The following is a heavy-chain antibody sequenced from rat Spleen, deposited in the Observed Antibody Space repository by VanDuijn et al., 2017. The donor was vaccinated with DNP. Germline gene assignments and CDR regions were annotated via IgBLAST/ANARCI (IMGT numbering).Heavy chain of an antibody. Sequence: VKLVESGGGLVQPGRSLKLSCAASGFNFNDYWMGWVRQPPGKGLEWIAAISSGGSTDYNSALKSRLSISRDTSKSQVFLKMNSLQTEDTATYYCASTLVNYGTYGYYAMDAWGQGTSVTVSS. V-gene: IGHV2S12*01. CDR2: ISSGGST. D-gene: IGHD1-3*01. J-gene: IGHJ4*01. CDR3: ASTLVNYGTYGYYAMDA. CDR1: GFNFNDYW.